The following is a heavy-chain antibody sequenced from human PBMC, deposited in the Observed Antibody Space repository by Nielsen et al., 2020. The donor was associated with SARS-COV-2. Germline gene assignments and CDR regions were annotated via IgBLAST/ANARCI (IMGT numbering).Heavy chain of an antibody. CDR2: ISSSSSTI. D-gene: IGHD2-15*01. CDR1: GFTFSSYS. J-gene: IGHJ3*02. V-gene: IGHV3-48*02. Sequence: GESLKISCAASGFTFSSYSMNRVRQAPGKGLEWVSYISSSSSTIYYADSVKGRFTISRDNAKNSLYLQMNSLRDEDTAVYYCARVAVFEVGVARKIDAFDIWGQGTMVTVSS. CDR3: ARVAVFEVGVARKIDAFDI.